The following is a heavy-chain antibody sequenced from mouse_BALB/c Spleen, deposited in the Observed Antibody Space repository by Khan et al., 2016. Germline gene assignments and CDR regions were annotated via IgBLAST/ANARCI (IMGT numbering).Heavy chain of an antibody. CDR2: ISSGGGTT. Sequence: EVELVESWGGLVTPGGSLQLSCAASGFAFSSSDMSWVRQTPEKRLEWVVYISSGGGTTYYPDTVKGRFTSSRDNAKNTLYLQTSSLKSEVTAMYYCARKGAYYGSSSPFAYLGQGTLVTVSA. J-gene: IGHJ3*01. CDR3: ARKGAYYGSSSPFAY. V-gene: IGHV5-12-1*01. CDR1: GFAFSSSD. D-gene: IGHD1-1*01.